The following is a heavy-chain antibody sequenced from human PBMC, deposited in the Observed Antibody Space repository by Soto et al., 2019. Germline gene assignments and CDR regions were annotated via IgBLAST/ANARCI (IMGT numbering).Heavy chain of an antibody. D-gene: IGHD6-19*01. J-gene: IGHJ4*02. V-gene: IGHV3-23*01. CDR1: GFTFSNYA. CDR3: VNGPSGWYSYFDY. Sequence: GGSLRLSCVASGFTFSNYAMSWVRQAPGKGLEWVSGISGTGGSTYYADSVKGRFTISRDNLKNTLYLQMNSLRAEDTAVYYCVNGPSGWYSYFDYWGQGTLVTVSS. CDR2: ISGTGGST.